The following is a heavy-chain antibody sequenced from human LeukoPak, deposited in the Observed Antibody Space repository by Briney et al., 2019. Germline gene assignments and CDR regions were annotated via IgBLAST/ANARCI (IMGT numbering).Heavy chain of an antibody. CDR3: AKDRLRYWFDP. V-gene: IGHV3-23*01. CDR1: GFTFSSYA. J-gene: IGHJ5*02. CDR2: ISGSGGST. D-gene: IGHD2-21*01. Sequence: GGSLRLSCAASGFTFSSYAMSCVRQAPGKGLEWVSAISGSGGSTYYADSVKGRFTISRDNSKNTLNLQMNSLRAEDTAVYYCAKDRLRYWFDPWGQGTLVTVSS.